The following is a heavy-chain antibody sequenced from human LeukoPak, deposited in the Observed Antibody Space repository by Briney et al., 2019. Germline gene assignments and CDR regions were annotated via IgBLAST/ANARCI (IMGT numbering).Heavy chain of an antibody. J-gene: IGHJ6*04. Sequence: PGGSLRLSCAASGFTFSSYAMHWVRQAPGKGLVWVAVISYDGSNKYYADSVKGRFTIYRDNSKDTLYLQMNSLRAEDTAVYYCARDITMVRGRYYYYGMDVWGKGTTVTVSS. CDR1: GFTFSSYA. CDR2: ISYDGSNK. V-gene: IGHV3-30*04. CDR3: ARDITMVRGRYYYYGMDV. D-gene: IGHD3-10*01.